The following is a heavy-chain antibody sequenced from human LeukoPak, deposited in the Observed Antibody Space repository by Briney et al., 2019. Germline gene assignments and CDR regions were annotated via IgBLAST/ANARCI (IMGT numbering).Heavy chain of an antibody. Sequence: GGSLRLSCAASGFTFSTYGMHWVRQAPGKGLEWVAYIAYDGSKKYYADSVKGRFTISRDNSENTQHLQMNSLRAEDTAVYYCAKDSQDYDLDYWGQGTLVTVSS. CDR1: GFTFSTYG. V-gene: IGHV3-30*18. CDR3: AKDSQDYDLDY. J-gene: IGHJ4*02. D-gene: IGHD4-17*01. CDR2: IAYDGSKK.